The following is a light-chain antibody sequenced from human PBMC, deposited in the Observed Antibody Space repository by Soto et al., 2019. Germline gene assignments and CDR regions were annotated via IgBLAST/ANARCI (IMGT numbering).Light chain of an antibody. J-gene: IGLJ1*01. CDR3: CSYGGSLYV. Sequence: ALTQPRSVSGSPGQSVTISCTGTSSNVGRYNHVPWYQHHPGKAPKLMIYDVSKRPSGVPDRFSGSKSGNTASLTISGLQAEDEADYYCCSYGGSLYVFGTGTKVTVL. V-gene: IGLV2-11*01. CDR1: SSNVGRYNH. CDR2: DVS.